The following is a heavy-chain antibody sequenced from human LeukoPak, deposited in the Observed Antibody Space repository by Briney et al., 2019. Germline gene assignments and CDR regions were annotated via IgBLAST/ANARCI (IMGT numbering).Heavy chain of an antibody. J-gene: IGHJ6*03. CDR2: IYTSGAT. D-gene: IGHD2-2*01. V-gene: IGHV4-4*07. CDR1: GGSISTYY. Sequence: SETLSLTCTVSGGSISTYYWSWIRQPAGKGLEWIGRIYTSGATNYNPSLKSRVTMSLDTSKNHFSLRLSSVTAADTAVYYCAREEYQPLSGSFYYYMDVWGKGTTVTVSS. CDR3: AREEYQPLSGSFYYYMDV.